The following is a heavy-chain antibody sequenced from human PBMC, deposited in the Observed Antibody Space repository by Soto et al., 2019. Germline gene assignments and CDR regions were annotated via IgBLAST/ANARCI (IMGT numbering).Heavy chain of an antibody. Sequence: EVQLVESGGGLVQPGGSLRLSCAASGFTFSTYWMHWIRQVPGKGLEWVSRINSDASHTYYADSVKGRFTISRDNAKNTLHLEMNSLRAEDTAVYYGVRDGHCITTGCDGNGADPGGQGTLVTVAA. CDR2: INSDASHT. J-gene: IGHJ5*02. D-gene: IGHD2-2*01. CDR1: GFTFSTYW. V-gene: IGHV3-74*01. CDR3: VRDGHCITTGCDGNGADP.